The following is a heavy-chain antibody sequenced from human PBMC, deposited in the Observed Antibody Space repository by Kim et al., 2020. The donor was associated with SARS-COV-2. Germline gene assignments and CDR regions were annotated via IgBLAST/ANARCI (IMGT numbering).Heavy chain of an antibody. Sequence: GGSLRLSCAASGFTFSDSAMHWVRQASGKGLEWVGRIRSKANSYTTAYAASVRGRFTISRVDSNNTAYLQMNSLKTEDTAVYYCTRRTGANGMDVWGQGTTVTVSS. J-gene: IGHJ6*02. CDR3: TRRTGANGMDV. CDR1: GFTFSDSA. V-gene: IGHV3-73*01. CDR2: IRSKANSYTT.